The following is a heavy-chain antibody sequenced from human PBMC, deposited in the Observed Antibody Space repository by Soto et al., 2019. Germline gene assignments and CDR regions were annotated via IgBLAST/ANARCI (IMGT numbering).Heavy chain of an antibody. D-gene: IGHD3-22*01. CDR3: ARARTENYYDL. J-gene: IGHJ4*02. CDR1: GGSISSVDYY. Sequence: QAQLQESGPGLVKPSQTLSLTCIVSGGSISSVDYYWSWIRQPPGKGLEWIGYIYYSGSTYYNPSLTSRVAISVDTSKNQLSLKLGSVTAADTAVYYCARARTENYYDLWGQGTLVTVSS. V-gene: IGHV4-30-4*01. CDR2: IYYSGST.